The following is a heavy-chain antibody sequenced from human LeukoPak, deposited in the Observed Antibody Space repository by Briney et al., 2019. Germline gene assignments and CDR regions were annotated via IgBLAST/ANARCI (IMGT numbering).Heavy chain of an antibody. CDR1: SGSISSSSYY. Sequence: PLETLSLTCTVSSGSISSSSYYWGWIRQPPGKGLEWIGSIFYSGSTYYNPSLKSRVTISVDTSKNQFSLKLTSVTAADTAVYYCARLRGAGSWYFDLWGRGTLVTVSS. V-gene: IGHV4-39*07. D-gene: IGHD3-10*01. CDR3: ARLRGAGSWYFDL. J-gene: IGHJ2*01. CDR2: IFYSGST.